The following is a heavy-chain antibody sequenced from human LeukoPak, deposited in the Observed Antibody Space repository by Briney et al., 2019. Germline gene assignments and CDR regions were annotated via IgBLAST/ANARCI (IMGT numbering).Heavy chain of an antibody. CDR3: ARHGEVATPFFDY. D-gene: IGHD5-24*01. CDR1: GFAFSSYW. CDR2: IKQDGSEK. V-gene: IGHV3-7*01. J-gene: IGHJ4*02. Sequence: GGSLRLSCAASGFAFSSYWMSWVRQAPGKGLEWVANIKQDGSEKYYVDSVKGRFTISRDNAKNSLYLQMNSLRAEDTAVYYCARHGEVATPFFDYWGQGTLVTASS.